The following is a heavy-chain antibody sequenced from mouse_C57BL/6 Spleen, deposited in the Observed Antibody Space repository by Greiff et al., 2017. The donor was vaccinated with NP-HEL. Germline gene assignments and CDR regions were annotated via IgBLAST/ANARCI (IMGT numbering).Heavy chain of an antibody. J-gene: IGHJ4*01. V-gene: IGHV5-4*01. D-gene: IGHD1-1*01. Sequence: EVQRVESGGGLVKPGGSLKLSCAASGFTFSSYAMSWVRQTPEKRLEWVATISDGGSYTYYPDNVKGRFTISRDNAKNNLYLQMSHLKSEDTAMYYCASFYYYGSSYDAMDYWGQGTSVTVSS. CDR2: ISDGGSYT. CDR3: ASFYYYGSSYDAMDY. CDR1: GFTFSSYA.